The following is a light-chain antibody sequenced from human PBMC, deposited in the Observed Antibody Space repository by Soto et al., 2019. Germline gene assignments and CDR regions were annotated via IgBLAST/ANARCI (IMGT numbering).Light chain of an antibody. CDR1: SSDVGGYNY. Sequence: QSALTQPRSVSGSPRQSVTISCTGTSSDVGGYNYVSWYQQHPGKAPKLMIYDVSKRPSGVPDRFSGSKSGNTASLTISGLQAEDEADYYCCSYAGSYGVFGGGTKLTVL. CDR2: DVS. V-gene: IGLV2-11*01. CDR3: CSYAGSYGV. J-gene: IGLJ2*01.